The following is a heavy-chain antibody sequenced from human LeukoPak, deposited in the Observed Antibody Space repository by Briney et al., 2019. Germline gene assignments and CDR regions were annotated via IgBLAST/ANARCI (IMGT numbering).Heavy chain of an antibody. V-gene: IGHV1-18*01. D-gene: IGHD1-26*01. CDR1: GYTFTSYG. CDR3: ARDRGPTRQVGATNSYYFDY. Sequence: ASVKVSCKASGYTFTSYGISWVRQAPGQGLEWMGWISAYNGNTNYAQKLQGRVTTTTDTSTSTAYMELRSLRSDDTAVYYCARDRGPTRQVGATNSYYFDYWGQGTLVTVSS. J-gene: IGHJ4*02. CDR2: ISAYNGNT.